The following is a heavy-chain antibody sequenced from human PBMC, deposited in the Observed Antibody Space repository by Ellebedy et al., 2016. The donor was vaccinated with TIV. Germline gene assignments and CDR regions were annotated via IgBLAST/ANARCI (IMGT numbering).Heavy chain of an antibody. CDR3: AFRAYFENNVFYHNAIFDY. CDR1: GYTFTGHY. Sequence: ASVKVSXXASGYTFTGHYMHWVRQTPGQGLEWLGCISLNSGDTTYAQKFQGRVTMTRDTSITTTFLDLSGLRSDDTAVYYCAFRAYFENNVFYHNAIFDYWGQGTLVTASS. J-gene: IGHJ4*02. D-gene: IGHD3-22*01. CDR2: ISLNSGDT. V-gene: IGHV1-2*02.